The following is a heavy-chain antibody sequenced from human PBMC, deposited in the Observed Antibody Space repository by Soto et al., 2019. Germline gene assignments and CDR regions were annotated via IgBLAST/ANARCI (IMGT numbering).Heavy chain of an antibody. J-gene: IGHJ4*02. CDR1: GGSISSYY. Sequence: PSETLSLTCTVSGGSISSYYWSWIRQPPGKGLEWIGYICYSGSTNYNPSLKSRVTISVDTSKNQFSLKLSSVTAADTAVYYCARDNGYSYGYTLDHWGQGTLVTVSS. CDR3: ARDNGYSYGYTLDH. CDR2: ICYSGST. D-gene: IGHD5-18*01. V-gene: IGHV4-59*01.